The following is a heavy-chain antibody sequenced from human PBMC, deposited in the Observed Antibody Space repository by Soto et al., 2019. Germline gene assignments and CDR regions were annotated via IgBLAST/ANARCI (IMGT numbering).Heavy chain of an antibody. D-gene: IGHD3-10*01. Sequence: QLQLQESGPGLVKPSETLSLTCTVSGGSISSSSYYWDWIRQPPGKGLEWIGSIHYSGSTYYKASLKSRVTISVDTSKNQFSLKLSSVTAADTAVYYCARVYYGSGIIEYWGQGTLVTVSS. CDR3: ARVYYGSGIIEY. J-gene: IGHJ4*02. CDR2: IHYSGST. CDR1: GGSISSSSYY. V-gene: IGHV4-39*01.